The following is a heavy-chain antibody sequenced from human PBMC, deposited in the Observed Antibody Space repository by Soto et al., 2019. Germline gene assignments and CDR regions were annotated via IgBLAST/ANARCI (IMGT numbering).Heavy chain of an antibody. V-gene: IGHV1-69*13. CDR3: ARGGSYSSSSFHFDY. D-gene: IGHD6-6*01. J-gene: IGHJ4*02. CDR2: IIPIFGTA. Sequence: GASVKVSCKASVGTFSSYAISWVRQAPGQGLEWMGGIIPIFGTANYAQKFQGRVTITADESTSTAYMELSSLRSEDTAVYYCARGGSYSSSSFHFDYWGQGTLVTVSS. CDR1: VGTFSSYA.